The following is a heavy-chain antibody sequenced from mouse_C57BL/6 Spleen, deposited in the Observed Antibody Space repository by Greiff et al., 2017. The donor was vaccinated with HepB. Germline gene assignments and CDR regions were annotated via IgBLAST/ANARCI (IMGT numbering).Heavy chain of an antibody. Sequence: EVQLQQSGPELVKPGASVKISCKASGYTFTDYYMNWVKQSHGKSLEWIGDINPNNGGTSYNQKFKGKATLTVAKSSSTAYMGLRSLTSEDSAVYYCARDAMDYWGQGTSVTVSS. CDR1: GYTFTDYY. V-gene: IGHV1-26*01. J-gene: IGHJ4*01. CDR3: ARDAMDY. CDR2: INPNNGGT.